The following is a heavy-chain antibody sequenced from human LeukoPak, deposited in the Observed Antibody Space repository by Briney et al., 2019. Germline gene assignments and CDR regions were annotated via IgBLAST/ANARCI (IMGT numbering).Heavy chain of an antibody. CDR1: GYSISSGYY. CDR3: ARVGYCSGGSCYRDAFDI. V-gene: IGHV4-38-2*01. CDR2: IYHSGST. Sequence: ASVTLSLTCAVSGYSISSGYYWGWIRQPPGKGLEWIGSIYHSGSTYYNPSLKSRVTISVDTSKNQFSLKLSSVTAADTAVYYCARVGYCSGGSCYRDAFDIWGQGTMVTVSS. J-gene: IGHJ3*02. D-gene: IGHD2-15*01.